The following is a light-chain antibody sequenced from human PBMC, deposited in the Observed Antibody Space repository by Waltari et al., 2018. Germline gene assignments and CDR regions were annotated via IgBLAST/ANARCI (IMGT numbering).Light chain of an antibody. CDR2: AAS. V-gene: IGKV1-39*01. CDR1: QSISSY. CDR3: QQSFSTPPT. J-gene: IGKJ4*01. Sequence: DIQMTQSPSSLSASVGERVTVTCRASQSISSYLNWYQKKPGKDPKLLIYAASNLQSGVPSRFGGSGSGTDFTLTISSLQPEDFATYYCQQSFSTPPTFGGGTKVEIK.